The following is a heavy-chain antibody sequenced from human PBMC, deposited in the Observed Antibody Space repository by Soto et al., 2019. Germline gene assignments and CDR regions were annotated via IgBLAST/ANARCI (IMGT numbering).Heavy chain of an antibody. J-gene: IGHJ3*02. CDR3: ASADYGDYVDAFDI. V-gene: IGHV3-53*04. D-gene: IGHD4-17*01. Sequence: EVQLVESGGGLVQPGGSLRLSCAASGFTVSSNYMSWVRQAPGKGLEWVSVIYSGGSTYYADSVKGRFTISRHNSKNTLYLQMNSLRAEDTAEYYCASADYGDYVDAFDIWGQGTMVTVSS. CDR1: GFTVSSNY. CDR2: IYSGGST.